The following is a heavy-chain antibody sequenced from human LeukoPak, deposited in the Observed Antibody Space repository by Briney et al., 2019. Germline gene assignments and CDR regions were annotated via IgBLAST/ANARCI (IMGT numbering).Heavy chain of an antibody. J-gene: IGHJ4*02. V-gene: IGHV3-23*01. CDR2: ISGSGGST. Sequence: GGSLRLSCAASGFTFISYAMSWVRQAPGKGLEWVSAISGSGGSTYYADSVKGRFTISRDNSKNTLYLQMNSLRADDTAVYYCARRAVAGSFDYWGQGTLVTVSP. D-gene: IGHD6-19*01. CDR3: ARRAVAGSFDY. CDR1: GFTFISYA.